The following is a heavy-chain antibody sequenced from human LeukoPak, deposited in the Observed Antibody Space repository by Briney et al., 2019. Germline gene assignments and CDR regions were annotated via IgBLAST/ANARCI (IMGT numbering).Heavy chain of an antibody. CDR3: VKVVAVRYMRLPFDI. CDR1: GFTFSSYA. CDR2: ISSNGDIT. Sequence: PGGSLRLSCSASGFTFSSYAMHWVRQAPGQGLECVSTISSNGDITYYADSVKGRFTISRDNSKNTLCLQMSSLRPEDTAVYYCVKVVAVRYMRLPFDIWGQGTMVTVSS. V-gene: IGHV3-64D*09. D-gene: IGHD2-21*01. J-gene: IGHJ3*02.